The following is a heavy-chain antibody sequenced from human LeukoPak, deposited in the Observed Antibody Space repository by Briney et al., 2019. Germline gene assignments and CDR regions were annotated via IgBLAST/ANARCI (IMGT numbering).Heavy chain of an antibody. J-gene: IGHJ4*02. CDR3: ARADYYDSSGYYGGEVGY. CDR2: INWNGGST. V-gene: IGHV3-20*04. Sequence: GGSLRLSCAASGFTFDDYGMSWVRHAPGKGLEWVSGINWNGGSTGYADSVKGRFTISRDNAKNSLYLQMNSLRAEDTALYYCARADYYDSSGYYGGEVGYWGQGTLVTVSS. D-gene: IGHD3-22*01. CDR1: GFTFDDYG.